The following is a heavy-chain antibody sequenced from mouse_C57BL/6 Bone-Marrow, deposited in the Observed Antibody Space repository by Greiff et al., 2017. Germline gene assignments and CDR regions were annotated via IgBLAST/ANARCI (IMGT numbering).Heavy chain of an antibody. CDR1: GFTFSDYG. V-gene: IGHV5-17*01. Sequence: EVHLVESGGGLVKPGGSLKLSCAASGFTFSDYGMHXVRQAPEKGLEWVAYISSGSSTIYYADTVKGRFTISRDNAKNTLFLQMTSLRSEDTAMYYCARGYGWYFDVWGTGTTVTVSS. CDR3: ARGYGWYFDV. J-gene: IGHJ1*03. CDR2: ISSGSSTI. D-gene: IGHD1-1*01.